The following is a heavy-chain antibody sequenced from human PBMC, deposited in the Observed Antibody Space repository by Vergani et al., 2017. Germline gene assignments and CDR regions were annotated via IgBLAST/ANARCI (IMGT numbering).Heavy chain of an antibody. CDR2: IYSTGST. J-gene: IGHJ6*02. V-gene: IGHV4-59*13. CDR3: ARVMYRDEASTGYRLEGMDI. CDR1: GGSFKTYY. Sequence: QVQLEESGPGLGKPSETLSLTCTVSGGSFKTYYWSWIRQSPGEGLEWIGYIYSTGSTNYNPSLNSRVTMSVDTSKNQFSLKLRSVTAADTAVYFCARVMYRDEASTGYRLEGMDIWGQGTTVTISS. D-gene: IGHD3-9*01.